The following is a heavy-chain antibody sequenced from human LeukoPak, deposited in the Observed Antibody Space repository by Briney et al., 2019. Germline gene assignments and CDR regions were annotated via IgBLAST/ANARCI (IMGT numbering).Heavy chain of an antibody. V-gene: IGHV4-4*02. J-gene: IGHJ4*02. CDR1: GFAFNSYDM. CDR2: IYHSGST. CDR3: ASLWCSGGSCYSGLNFDY. Sequence: GSLRLSCAASGFAFNSYDMTWVRRAPGKGLEWIGEIYHSGSTNYNPSLKSRVTISVDKSKNQFSLKLSSVTAADTAVYYCASLWCSGGSCYSGLNFDYWGQGTLVTVSS. D-gene: IGHD2-15*01.